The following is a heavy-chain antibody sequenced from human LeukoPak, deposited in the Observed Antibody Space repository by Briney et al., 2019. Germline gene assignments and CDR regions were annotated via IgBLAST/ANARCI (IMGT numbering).Heavy chain of an antibody. CDR3: ARDPVGITPIDY. D-gene: IGHD1-26*01. Sequence: GGSLRLSCTASGFTFRDCSMSWVRQAPGKELEWVGFIRSKANGGTTEYAASVKGRFAISRDDSKSIVYLQMNSLKAEDTAVYYCARDPVGITPIDYWGQGTLVTVSS. CDR1: GFTFRDCS. V-gene: IGHV3-49*04. J-gene: IGHJ4*02. CDR2: IRSKANGGTT.